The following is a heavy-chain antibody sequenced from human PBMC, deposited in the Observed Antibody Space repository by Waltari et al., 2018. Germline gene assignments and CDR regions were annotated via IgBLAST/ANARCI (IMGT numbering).Heavy chain of an antibody. CDR3: ARAGYCSSTSCYVDY. D-gene: IGHD2-2*03. Sequence: QVQLQQWGAGLLKPSETLSLTCAVYGGSFSGYYWSWIRQPPGKGLGGIGEINHSGSTNNNPSLKSRVTISVYTSKNQFSLKLSSVTAADTAVYYCARAGYCSSTSCYVDYWGQGTLVTVSS. V-gene: IGHV4-34*01. J-gene: IGHJ4*02. CDR2: INHSGST. CDR1: GGSFSGYY.